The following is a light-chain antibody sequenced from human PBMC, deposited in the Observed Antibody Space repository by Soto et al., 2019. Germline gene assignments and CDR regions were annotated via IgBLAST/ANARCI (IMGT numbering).Light chain of an antibody. CDR2: KAS. CDR3: QQYNSYWT. J-gene: IGKJ1*01. V-gene: IGKV1-5*03. CDR1: QSISSW. Sequence: DIQMTQSPSTLSASVGDRVTITCRASQSISSWLAWYQQKPGKAPKVLIDKASSLESGVPTRFSGSGAGTEFTLSISSLQPDDVATYYCQQYNSYWTFGQGTKGEIK.